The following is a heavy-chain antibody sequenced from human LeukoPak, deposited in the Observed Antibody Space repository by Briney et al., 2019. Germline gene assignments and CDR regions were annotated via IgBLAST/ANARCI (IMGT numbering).Heavy chain of an antibody. CDR1: AFTFSRYA. V-gene: IGHV3-23*01. CDR3: ATAGGFYSDY. D-gene: IGHD1-1*01. Sequence: PGGSLRLSCAASAFTFSRYAMSWFRKAPGKGLEWVSGISGSGGSTSYADSVRGPFTISRDNSKNTLYVQMNSLRAEDTAVYYCATAGGFYSDYWGQGTLVTVSS. CDR2: ISGSGGST. J-gene: IGHJ4*02.